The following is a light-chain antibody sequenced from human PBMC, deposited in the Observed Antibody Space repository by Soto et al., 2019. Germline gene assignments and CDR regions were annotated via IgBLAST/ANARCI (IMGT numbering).Light chain of an antibody. CDR1: QGISSY. Sequence: AIRMTQSPSSFSASTGDRVTITCRASQGISSYLAWYQQKPGKAPKLLIYAASTLQSGVPSRFSGSGSGTDFTLTISCLQSEDFATYYCQQYYRYAFTFGPGTKVDIK. V-gene: IGKV1-8*01. J-gene: IGKJ3*01. CDR3: QQYYRYAFT. CDR2: AAS.